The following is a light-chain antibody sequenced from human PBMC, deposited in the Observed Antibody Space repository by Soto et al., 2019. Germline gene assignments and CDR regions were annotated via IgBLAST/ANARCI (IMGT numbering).Light chain of an antibody. V-gene: IGLV7-46*01. CDR3: LLSYSCARPGV. CDR2: DTS. J-gene: IGLJ2*01. Sequence: QAGVTQEPSLTVSPGGTVTLTCGSSTGAVTSGHYPYWFQQKPGQAPRTLIYDTSNKHSWTPARFSGSLLGGKAALTLSGAQPEDEAEYYCLLSYSCARPGVFCGGTKRTVL. CDR1: TGAVTSGHY.